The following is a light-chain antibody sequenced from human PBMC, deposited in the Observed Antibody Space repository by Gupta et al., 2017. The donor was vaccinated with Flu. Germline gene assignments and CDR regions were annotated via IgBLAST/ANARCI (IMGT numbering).Light chain of an antibody. V-gene: IGKV3-20*01. CDR2: GAS. CDR1: QTVNSNY. Sequence: TLSLSPGEGATLSCRAIQTVNSNYLAGYQQKRGQAPRLLIYGASSRAAGSPDRFTGSGSGTDFTLTISGGEPEDSAVYYCQRYGRSPAYAFGQGTKLEI. CDR3: QRYGRSPAYA. J-gene: IGKJ2*01.